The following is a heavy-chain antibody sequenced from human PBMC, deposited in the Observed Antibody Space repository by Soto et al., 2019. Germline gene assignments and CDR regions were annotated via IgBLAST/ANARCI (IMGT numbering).Heavy chain of an antibody. J-gene: IGHJ6*02. D-gene: IGHD2-15*01. CDR2: IIPIFGTA. CDR3: ARDIVVVVAATDYYYYYGMDV. CDR1: GGTFSSYS. Sequence: SVKVSCKASGGTFSSYSISWVRQAPGQGLEWMGGIIPIFGTANYAQKFQGRVTITADESTSTAYMELSSLRSEDTAVYYCARDIVVVVAATDYYYYYGMDVWGQGTTVTVSS. V-gene: IGHV1-69*13.